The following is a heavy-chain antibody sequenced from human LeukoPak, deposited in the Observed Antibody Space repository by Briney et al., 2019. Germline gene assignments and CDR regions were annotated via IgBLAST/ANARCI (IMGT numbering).Heavy chain of an antibody. J-gene: IGHJ3*02. CDR1: GFTFSNSW. CDR2: INSDGSST. CDR3: ARGNDILTHAFDI. Sequence: GGSLRLSCAASGFTFSNSWMYWVRQAPGKGLVWVSRINSDGSSTTYADSVKGRFTISRDNAKNTLYLQMNSLRAEDTAVYYCARGNDILTHAFDIWGQGTMVTVSS. V-gene: IGHV3-74*01. D-gene: IGHD3-9*01.